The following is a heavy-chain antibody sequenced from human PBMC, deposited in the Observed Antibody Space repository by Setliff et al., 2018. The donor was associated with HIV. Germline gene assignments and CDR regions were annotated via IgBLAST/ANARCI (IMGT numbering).Heavy chain of an antibody. J-gene: IGHJ4*02. D-gene: IGHD3-22*01. V-gene: IGHV4-34*01. CDR1: GGSFSGYY. CDR2: INHSGST. CDR3: AGRQPYYFDSSG. Sequence: PSETLSLTCAVYGGSFSGYYWSWIRQPPGKGLEWIGGINHSGSTNYSPSLKSRVTISVDTSKNQFSLQLSSVTAADTAVYYCAGRQPYYFDSSGWSQGTLVTVSS.